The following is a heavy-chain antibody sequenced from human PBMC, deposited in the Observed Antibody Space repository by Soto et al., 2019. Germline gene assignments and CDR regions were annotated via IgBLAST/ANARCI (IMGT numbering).Heavy chain of an antibody. Sequence: SETLSLTCTVSGGSISSGGYYWSWTRQHPGKGLEWIGYIYYSGSTYYNPSLKSRVTISVDTSKNQFSLKLSSVTAADTAVYYCAGETPSTAGVFDYWGQGTLVTVSS. CDR1: GGSISSGGYY. J-gene: IGHJ4*02. V-gene: IGHV4-31*03. CDR3: AGETPSTAGVFDY. D-gene: IGHD7-27*01. CDR2: IYYSGST.